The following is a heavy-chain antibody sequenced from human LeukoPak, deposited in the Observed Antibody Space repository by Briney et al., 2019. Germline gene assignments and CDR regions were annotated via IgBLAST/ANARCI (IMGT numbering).Heavy chain of an antibody. D-gene: IGHD3-10*01. CDR3: ARDSVGWGALHPSYWYFDL. CDR2: IYYSGST. CDR1: GGSISSYY. Sequence: SETLSLTCTVSGGSISSYYWSWIRQPPGKGLEWIGYIYYSGSTNYNPSLKSRVTISVDTSKNQFSLKLSPVTAADTAVYYCARDSVGWGALHPSYWYFDLWGRGTLVTVSS. V-gene: IGHV4-59*01. J-gene: IGHJ2*01.